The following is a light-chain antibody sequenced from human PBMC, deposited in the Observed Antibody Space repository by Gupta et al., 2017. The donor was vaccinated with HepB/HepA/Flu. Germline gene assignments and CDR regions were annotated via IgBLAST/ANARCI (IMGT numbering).Light chain of an antibody. CDR2: EFS. V-gene: IGLV2-8*01. Sequence: SASGSXGQSXTIXYXXTIIDVGVYNYVSWYQQHPGKAPNLMIYEFSKRPSGVPDRFSGSKSGNTASLTVSGLQAEDEADYYCSSHAGSNNLVFGGGTKLTVL. CDR3: SSHAGSNNLV. CDR1: IIDVGVYNY. J-gene: IGLJ2*01.